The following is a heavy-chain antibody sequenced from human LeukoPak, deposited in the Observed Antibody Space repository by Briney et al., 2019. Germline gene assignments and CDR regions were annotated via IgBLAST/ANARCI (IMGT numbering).Heavy chain of an antibody. Sequence: SETLSLTCTVSGCSISSYYWSWIRQPPGKGLEWIGYIYYSGSTNYNPSLKSRVTISVDTSKNQFSLKLSSVTAADTAVYYCARHYYDSSGYSPYYFDYWGQGTLVTVSS. CDR2: IYYSGST. V-gene: IGHV4-59*08. CDR1: GCSISSYY. CDR3: ARHYYDSSGYSPYYFDY. J-gene: IGHJ4*02. D-gene: IGHD3-22*01.